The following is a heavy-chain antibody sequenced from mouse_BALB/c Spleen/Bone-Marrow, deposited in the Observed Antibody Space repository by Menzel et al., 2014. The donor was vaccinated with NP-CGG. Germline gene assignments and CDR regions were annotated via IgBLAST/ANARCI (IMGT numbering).Heavy chain of an antibody. D-gene: IGHD1-1*01. CDR3: TRRAYGGSYGFAY. CDR1: GYTFTNYW. Sequence: VKLMESGAELAKPGASVKMSCKASGYTFTNYWMHWVKQRPGLGLEWIGYINPSTGYTEYNQKFKDKATLTADKSSSTAYMQLSSLTSEDSSVFYCTRRAYGGSYGFAYWGQGTLVTVSA. J-gene: IGHJ3*01. V-gene: IGHV1-7*01. CDR2: INPSTGYT.